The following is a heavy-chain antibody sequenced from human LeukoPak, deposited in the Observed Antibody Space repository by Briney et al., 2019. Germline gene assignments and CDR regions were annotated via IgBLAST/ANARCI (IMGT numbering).Heavy chain of an antibody. CDR2: ITGSGGST. J-gene: IGHJ4*02. CDR3: SKFGISDGIDY. Sequence: GGSLRLSCAASGFTFSSHAMTWVRQAPGKGLEWGSSITGSGGSTFYAASVKGRFTISRDNSKNTLYLQMNSLRAEDTAVYYCSKFGISDGIDYWGQGTLVTVSS. D-gene: IGHD3-16*01. V-gene: IGHV3-23*01. CDR1: GFTFSSHA.